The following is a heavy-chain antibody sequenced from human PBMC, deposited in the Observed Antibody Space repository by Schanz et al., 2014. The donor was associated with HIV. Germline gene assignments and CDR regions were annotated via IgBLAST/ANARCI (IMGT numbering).Heavy chain of an antibody. CDR3: AKAKGSYSATTFYFDF. D-gene: IGHD1-26*01. CDR1: GFTFTNHA. J-gene: IGHJ4*02. Sequence: EALLLESGGGLVQPGGSLTLSCAASGFTFTNHALSWVRQAPGRGLEWVSTVIGSGVRTIYADSVKGRFTISRDNSKNTLSLHMNSLRVEDTAVYYCAKAKGSYSATTFYFDFWGQGTLVTVSS. CDR2: VIGSGVRT. V-gene: IGHV3-23*01.